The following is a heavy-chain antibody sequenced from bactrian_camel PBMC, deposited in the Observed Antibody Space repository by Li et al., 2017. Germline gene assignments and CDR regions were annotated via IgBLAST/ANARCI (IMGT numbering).Heavy chain of an antibody. CDR2: IYSSGRV. J-gene: IGHJ4*01. CDR1: GFAVDASD. CDR3: AARLCASPEYNY. V-gene: IGHV3S55*01. Sequence: HVQLVESGGGSVQAGGSLRLSCTASGFAVDASDMGWYRQAPGKERERVAHIYSSGRVNYTDSVKGRFTASKDNAPYNMYLQMNSLKPEDTAMYYCAARLCASPEYNYWGRGTQVTVS.